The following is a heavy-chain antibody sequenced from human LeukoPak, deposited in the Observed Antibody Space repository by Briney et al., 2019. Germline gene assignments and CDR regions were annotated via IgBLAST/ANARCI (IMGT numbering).Heavy chain of an antibody. CDR2: IYSGGST. Sequence: GGSLRLSCAASGFTVSSNYMSWVRQAPGKGLEGVSVIYSGGSTYYADSVKGRFTISRDNSKNTLHLQMNSLRAEDTAVYYCARVHGLTAAAGPRDYWGQGTLVTVSS. J-gene: IGHJ4*02. V-gene: IGHV3-66*02. D-gene: IGHD6-13*01. CDR3: ARVHGLTAAAGPRDY. CDR1: GFTVSSNY.